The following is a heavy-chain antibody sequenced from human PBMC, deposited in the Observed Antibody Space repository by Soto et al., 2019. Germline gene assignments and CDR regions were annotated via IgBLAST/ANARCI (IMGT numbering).Heavy chain of an antibody. CDR3: AKGRGTGTTRLGAFDI. CDR1: GFTFSTYA. D-gene: IGHD1-1*01. J-gene: IGHJ3*02. V-gene: IGHV3-23*01. CDR2: ISDNGGTT. Sequence: EVQLLESGGGLVQPGGSLRLSYAASGFTFSTYAMTWVRQAPGKGLEWVSGISDNGGTTYYADSVKGRFTISRDNSKSTLYLQMNSLRAEDTAVYYCAKGRGTGTTRLGAFDIWGQGTMVTVSS.